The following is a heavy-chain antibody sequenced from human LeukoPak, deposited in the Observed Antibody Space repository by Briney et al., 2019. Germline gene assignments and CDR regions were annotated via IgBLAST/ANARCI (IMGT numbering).Heavy chain of an antibody. D-gene: IGHD4-17*01. CDR1: GGSISSSSYY. Sequence: SETLSLICTVSGGSISSSSYYWGWVRQPPGRGLEWIGSIYYTGSTYYNPSLKCRVSISVDTSKNQFSLRLSSVTAADTAVYYCARPGYGDYVWWFAPWGRGILVTVSS. J-gene: IGHJ5*02. V-gene: IGHV4-39*01. CDR3: ARPGYGDYVWWFAP. CDR2: IYYTGST.